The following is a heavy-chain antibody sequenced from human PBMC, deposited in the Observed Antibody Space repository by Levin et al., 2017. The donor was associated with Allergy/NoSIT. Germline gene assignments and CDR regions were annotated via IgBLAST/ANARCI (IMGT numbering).Heavy chain of an antibody. Sequence: VASVKVSCKASGYTFTSYGISWVRQAPGQGLEWMGWISAYNGNTNYAQKLQGRVTMTTDTSTSTAYMELRSLRSDDTAVYYCARDIGNPFRGEQWLVTNYYYDYGMDVWGQGTTVTVSS. CDR3: ARDIGNPFRGEQWLVTNYYYDYGMDV. CDR1: GYTFTSYG. CDR2: ISAYNGNT. V-gene: IGHV1-18*01. D-gene: IGHD6-19*01. J-gene: IGHJ6*02.